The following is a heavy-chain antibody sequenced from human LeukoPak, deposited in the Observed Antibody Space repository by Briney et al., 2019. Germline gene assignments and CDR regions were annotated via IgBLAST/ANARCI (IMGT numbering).Heavy chain of an antibody. CDR2: IYYSGST. Sequence: SKTLSLTCTVSGGSISSYYWSWIRQPPGKGLEWIGYIYYSGSTNYNPSLKSRVTISVDTSKNQFSLKLSSVTAADTAVYYCAGVVVNWFDPWGQGTLVTVSS. J-gene: IGHJ5*02. CDR3: AGVVVNWFDP. CDR1: GGSISSYY. D-gene: IGHD2-15*01. V-gene: IGHV4-59*08.